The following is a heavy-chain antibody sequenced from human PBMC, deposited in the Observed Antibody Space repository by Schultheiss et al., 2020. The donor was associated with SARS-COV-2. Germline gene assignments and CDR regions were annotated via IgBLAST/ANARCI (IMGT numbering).Heavy chain of an antibody. Sequence: GGSLRLSCAASGFTFSNAWMNWVRQAPGKGLEWVGRIKSKTDGGTTDYAAPVKGRFTISRDDSKNTLYLQMNSLKTEDTAVYYCAKGRGGWLQLVHADWGQGTLVTVSS. J-gene: IGHJ4*02. CDR2: IKSKTDGGTT. CDR3: AKGRGGWLQLVHAD. CDR1: GFTFSNAW. D-gene: IGHD5-24*01. V-gene: IGHV3-15*07.